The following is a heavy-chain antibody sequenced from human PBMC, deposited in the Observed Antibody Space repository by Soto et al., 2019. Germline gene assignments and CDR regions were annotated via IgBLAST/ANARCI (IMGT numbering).Heavy chain of an antibody. D-gene: IGHD3-3*01. CDR3: AKGGHDFWSGSPFG. Sequence: EVQLLESGGGLVQPGGSLRLSCAASGFTFSSYAMSWVRQAPGKGLEWVSAISGSGGSTYYADSVKGRFTISRDNSQNTLYLQMNSLRAEDTAVYYCAKGGHDFWSGSPFGWGQGTLVTVSS. V-gene: IGHV3-23*01. CDR2: ISGSGGST. J-gene: IGHJ4*02. CDR1: GFTFSSYA.